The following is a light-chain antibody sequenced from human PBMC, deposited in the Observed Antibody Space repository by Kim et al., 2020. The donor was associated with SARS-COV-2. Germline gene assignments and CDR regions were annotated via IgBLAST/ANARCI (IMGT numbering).Light chain of an antibody. Sequence: SYELTQPPSVSVSPGQTASITCSGDKLGDKYACWYQQKPGQSPVLVIYQDSKRPSGIPERLSGSNSGNTATLTISGTQAMDEADYYFHVWDSSTVVFGGG. CDR3: HVWDSSTVV. J-gene: IGLJ2*01. CDR1: KLGDKY. CDR2: QDS. V-gene: IGLV3-1*01.